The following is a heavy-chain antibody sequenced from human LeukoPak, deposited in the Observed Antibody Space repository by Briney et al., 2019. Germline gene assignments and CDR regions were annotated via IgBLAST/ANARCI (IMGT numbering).Heavy chain of an antibody. CDR3: ARDGGYCSGGSCNNWFDP. V-gene: IGHV3-23*01. J-gene: IGHJ5*02. Sequence: PGGSLRLSCAASGFTFSNYAMSWVRQAPGKGLEWVSAISGSGGSTYYADSVKGRFTISRDNAKNSLYLQMNSLRAEDTAVYYCARDGGYCSGGSCNNWFDPWGQGTLVTVSS. CDR2: ISGSGGST. CDR1: GFTFSNYA. D-gene: IGHD2-15*01.